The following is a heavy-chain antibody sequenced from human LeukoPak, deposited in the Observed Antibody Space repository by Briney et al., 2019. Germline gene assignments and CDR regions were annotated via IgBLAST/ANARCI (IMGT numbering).Heavy chain of an antibody. J-gene: IGHJ4*02. D-gene: IGHD3-3*02. CDR1: GFTFSSYA. CDR2: ISSSGSTI. Sequence: GGTLRLSCAASGFTFSSYAMSWVRQAPGKGLEWVSYISSSGSTIYYADSVKGRFTISRDNAKNSLYLQMNSLRAEDTAVYYCAKGQISRSDRFDYWGQGTLVTVSS. V-gene: IGHV3-48*04. CDR3: AKGQISRSDRFDY.